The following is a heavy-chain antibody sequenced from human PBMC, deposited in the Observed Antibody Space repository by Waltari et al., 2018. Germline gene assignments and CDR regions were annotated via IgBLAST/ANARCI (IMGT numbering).Heavy chain of an antibody. D-gene: IGHD3-9*01. CDR1: GFTFGDYA. J-gene: IGHJ6*02. V-gene: IGHV3-49*04. Sequence: EVQLVESGGGLVQPGRSLRLSCTASGFTFGDYAMSWVRQAPGKGLEWVGFMRRKADGGTTEYAASVKGRFTISRDDSKSIAYLQMNSLKTEDTAVYYCTGSYDIYYYGMDVWGQGTTVTVSS. CDR3: TGSYDIYYYGMDV. CDR2: MRRKADGGTT.